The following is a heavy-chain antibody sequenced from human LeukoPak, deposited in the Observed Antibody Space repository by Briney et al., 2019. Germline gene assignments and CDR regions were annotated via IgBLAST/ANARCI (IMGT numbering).Heavy chain of an antibody. CDR3: ARDYSSAWCLGY. V-gene: IGHV3-74*01. J-gene: IGHJ4*02. Sequence: GGSLRLSCAASGLTFSSHWMHWVRHAPGKGLVWVSRITNDGSSTTYADSVKGRFTISRDNAKNMLYLQVNSLRAEDTAVYYCARDYSSAWCLGYWGQGTLVTVSS. CDR2: ITNDGSST. D-gene: IGHD6-19*01. CDR1: GLTFSSHW.